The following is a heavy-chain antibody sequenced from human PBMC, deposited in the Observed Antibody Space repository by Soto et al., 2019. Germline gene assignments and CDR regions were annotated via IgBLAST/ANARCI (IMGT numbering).Heavy chain of an antibody. CDR2: ISAHNGNT. CDR1: GYAFTTYG. V-gene: IGHV1-18*01. Sequence: QVHLVQSGAEVKKPGASVQVSCKGSGYAFTTYGITWVRQAPGQGLEWMGWISAHNGNTNYAQKLQGRVTVTRDTPTSTAYMELRSLRSDDTAVYYCARGRYGDYWGQGALVTVSS. CDR3: ARGRYGDY. J-gene: IGHJ4*02. D-gene: IGHD1-1*01.